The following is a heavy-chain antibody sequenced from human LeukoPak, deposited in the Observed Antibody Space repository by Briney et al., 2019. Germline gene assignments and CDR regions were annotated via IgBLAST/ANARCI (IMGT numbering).Heavy chain of an antibody. CDR3: ARDQRDNWNYDFYFDC. V-gene: IGHV3-7*04. J-gene: IGHJ4*02. D-gene: IGHD1-7*01. Sequence: GRFTISRDNAKNSLYLQMNSLRAEDTAMYYCARDQRDNWNYDFYFDCWGQGTLVTVSS.